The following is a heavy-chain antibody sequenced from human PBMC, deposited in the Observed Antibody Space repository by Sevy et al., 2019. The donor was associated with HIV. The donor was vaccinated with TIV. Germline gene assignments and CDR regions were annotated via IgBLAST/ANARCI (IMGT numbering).Heavy chain of an antibody. J-gene: IGHJ6*02. CDR2: IWYDGSNK. CDR3: AKLVVPAASNDDILTGYPDLRVNYGLDV. D-gene: IGHD3-9*01. CDR1: GFTFSDYA. Sequence: GGSLRLSCAASGFTFSDYAIHWVRQAPGKGLEWVAFIWYDGSNKYYTDFVKGRFAISRDNSKNTLYLQMNSLRVEDKAVYYGAKLVVPAASNDDILTGYPDLRVNYGLDVWGQGTTVTVSS. V-gene: IGHV3-30*02.